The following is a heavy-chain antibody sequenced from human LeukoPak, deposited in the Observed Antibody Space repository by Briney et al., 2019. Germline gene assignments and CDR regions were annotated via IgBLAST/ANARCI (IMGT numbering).Heavy chain of an antibody. Sequence: ASVKVSCKASAYTFTGYYMHWVRQAPGQGLEWMGWINPNSGGTNYAQKFQGRVTMTRDTSISTAYMELSRLRSDDTAVYYCARDRVAAAGNWFDPWGQGTLVTVSS. CDR3: ARDRVAAAGNWFDP. J-gene: IGHJ5*02. V-gene: IGHV1-2*02. CDR2: INPNSGGT. CDR1: AYTFTGYY. D-gene: IGHD6-13*01.